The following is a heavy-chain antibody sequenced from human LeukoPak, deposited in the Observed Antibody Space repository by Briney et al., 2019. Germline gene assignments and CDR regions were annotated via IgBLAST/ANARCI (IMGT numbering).Heavy chain of an antibody. J-gene: IGHJ4*02. CDR3: ASPPWSVSRGY. CDR1: GFTFSSYS. CDR2: ISSSSSRI. D-gene: IGHD2-8*01. Sequence: GGSLRLSCAASGFTFSSYSMNWVRQAPGKGLERVSYISSSSSRIHYAASVKGRFTISRDNAKNSLYLQMNSLRAEDTAVYYCASPPWSVSRGYWGQGTLVTVSS. V-gene: IGHV3-48*01.